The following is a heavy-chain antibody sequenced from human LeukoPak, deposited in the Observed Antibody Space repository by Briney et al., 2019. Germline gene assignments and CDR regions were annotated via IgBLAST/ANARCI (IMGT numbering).Heavy chain of an antibody. Sequence: GGSLRLSCAASGFTFSSCGMHWVRQAPGKWLEWVAVISYDGSNKFYADSVTGRFTISRDNSKNTLYLQMNSLRAEDTAVYYCAAKGYSYGNNAFDIWGQGTMVTVSS. CDR3: AAKGYSYGNNAFDI. D-gene: IGHD5-18*01. CDR2: ISYDGSNK. CDR1: GFTFSSCG. J-gene: IGHJ3*02. V-gene: IGHV3-30*03.